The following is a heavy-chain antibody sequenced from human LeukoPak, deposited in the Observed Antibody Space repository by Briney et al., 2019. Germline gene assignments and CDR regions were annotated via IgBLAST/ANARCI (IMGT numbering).Heavy chain of an antibody. J-gene: IGHJ4*02. CDR3: ARGSPYYDFWSGYQEYYFDY. CDR2: INHSGGT. D-gene: IGHD3-3*01. Sequence: SETLSLTCAVYGGSFSGYYWSWIRQPPGKGLEWIGEINHSGGTNYNPSLKSRVTISVDTSKNQFSLKLSSVTAADTAVYYCARGSPYYDFWSGYQEYYFDYWGQGTLVTVSS. CDR1: GGSFSGYY. V-gene: IGHV4-34*01.